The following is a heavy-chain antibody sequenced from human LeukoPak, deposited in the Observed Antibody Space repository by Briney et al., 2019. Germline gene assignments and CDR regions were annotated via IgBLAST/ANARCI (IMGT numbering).Heavy chain of an antibody. Sequence: PSETLSLTCTVSGGSISSGSYYWSWIRQPPGKGLEGIGYIYYSGSTNYNPSLKSRVTISVDTSKNQLSLKLSSVTAADTAVYYCARVMFRGLKEFNYYGMDVWGQGTTVTVSS. CDR1: GGSISSGSYY. D-gene: IGHD3-10*01. CDR2: IYYSGST. CDR3: ARVMFRGLKEFNYYGMDV. V-gene: IGHV4-61*01. J-gene: IGHJ6*02.